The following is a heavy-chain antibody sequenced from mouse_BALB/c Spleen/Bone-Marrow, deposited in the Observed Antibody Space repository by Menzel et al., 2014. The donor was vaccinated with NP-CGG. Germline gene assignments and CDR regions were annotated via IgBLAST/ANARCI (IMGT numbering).Heavy chain of an antibody. J-gene: IGHJ4*01. CDR1: GYTFTDYA. CDR2: ISTYYGDA. CDR3: ARDAMDY. V-gene: IGHV1S137*01. Sequence: LVESGAELVRPGVSVKISCKGSGYTFTDYAMHWVKQSHAKSLEWIGVISTYYGDASYNQKFKGKATMTVDKSSSTAYTELARLTSEDSAIYYCARDAMDYWGQGTSVTVSS.